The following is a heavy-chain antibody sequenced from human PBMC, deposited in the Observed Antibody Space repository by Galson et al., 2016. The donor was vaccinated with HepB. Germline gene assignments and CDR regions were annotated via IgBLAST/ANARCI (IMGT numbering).Heavy chain of an antibody. CDR2: ITASSGST. CDR3: AKKGATAGYPSFDY. D-gene: IGHD6-13*01. V-gene: IGHV3-23*01. CDR1: GFTFSSYA. J-gene: IGHJ4*02. Sequence: SLRLSCAASGFTFSSYAMSWVRQAPGKGLEWVSTITASSGSTYYTDSVKGRFTISRVNSENTPYLQMNSLTAEDTAVYYCAKKGATAGYPSFDYWGQGTLVTVSS.